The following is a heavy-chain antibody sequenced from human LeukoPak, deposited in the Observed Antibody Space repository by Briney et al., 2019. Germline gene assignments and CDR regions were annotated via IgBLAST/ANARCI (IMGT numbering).Heavy chain of an antibody. V-gene: IGHV1-3*01. CDR2: INAGNGNT. D-gene: IGHD2-21*02. CDR1: GYTFTSYA. J-gene: IGHJ4*02. Sequence: ASVKVSCKASGYTFTSYAMHWVRQAPGQRLEWMGWINAGNGNTKYSQKFQGRVTITADESTSTAYMELSSLRSEDTAVYYCASALAYCGGDCYSVDYWGQGTLVTVSS. CDR3: ASALAYCGGDCYSVDY.